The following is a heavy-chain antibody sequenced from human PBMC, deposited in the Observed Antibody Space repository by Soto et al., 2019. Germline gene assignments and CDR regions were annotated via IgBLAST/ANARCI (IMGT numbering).Heavy chain of an antibody. D-gene: IGHD5-18*01. J-gene: IGHJ6*01. CDR2: ISYDGSNK. V-gene: IGHV3-30-3*01. Sequence: PGGALRLSCAVSGFTFSSYAMHWVRQAPGKGLEWVAVISYDGSNKYYADSVKGRFTISRDNSKNTLYLQMNSLRAEDTAVYYCARDSGESYGNYRMDVWRQGTTVTVCS. CDR1: GFTFSSYA. CDR3: ARDSGESYGNYRMDV.